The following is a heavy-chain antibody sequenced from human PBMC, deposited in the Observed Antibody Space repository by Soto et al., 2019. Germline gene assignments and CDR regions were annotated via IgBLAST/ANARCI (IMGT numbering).Heavy chain of an antibody. Sequence: QVQLQQWGAGLLKPSETLSLTCAVYGGPFSGYYWTWIRQPPGTGVEWIGEINHSGSTNYNPSLKRRVTISGDTSKNQFSLKLTSVTAAATAVYYCARDKITGLFDYWGQGTLVTVSS. V-gene: IGHV4-34*01. CDR3: ARDKITGLFDY. CDR1: GGPFSGYY. J-gene: IGHJ4*02. CDR2: INHSGST. D-gene: IGHD2-8*02.